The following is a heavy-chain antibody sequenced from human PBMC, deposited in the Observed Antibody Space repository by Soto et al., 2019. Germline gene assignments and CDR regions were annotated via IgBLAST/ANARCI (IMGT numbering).Heavy chain of an antibody. CDR3: AKDSDYGDYYFDY. Sequence: EVQLVESGGGLVQPGRSLRLSCAASGFTFDDYAMHWVRQAPGKGLEWVSGISWNSGSIGYADSVKGRFTISRDNAKNSLYLQMNSLRAEDTALHYCAKDSDYGDYYFDYWGQGTLVTVSS. CDR1: GFTFDDYA. J-gene: IGHJ4*02. D-gene: IGHD4-17*01. V-gene: IGHV3-9*01. CDR2: ISWNSGSI.